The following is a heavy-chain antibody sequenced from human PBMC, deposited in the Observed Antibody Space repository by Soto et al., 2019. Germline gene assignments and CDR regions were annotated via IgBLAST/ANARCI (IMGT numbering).Heavy chain of an antibody. D-gene: IGHD3-10*01. CDR3: AHRLITMVRGVIIGRFDP. J-gene: IGHJ5*02. V-gene: IGHV2-5*02. Sequence: QITLKESGPTLVKPTQTLTLTCTFSGFSLSTSGVGVGWIRQPPGKALEWLALIYWDDDKRYSPSLKSRLTITKDTSKNQVVLTMTNMDPVDTATYYCAHRLITMVRGVIIGRFDPWGQGTLVTVSS. CDR2: IYWDDDK. CDR1: GFSLSTSGVG.